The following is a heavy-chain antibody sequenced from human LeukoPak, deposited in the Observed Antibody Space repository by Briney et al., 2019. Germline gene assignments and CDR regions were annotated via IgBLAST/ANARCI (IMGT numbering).Heavy chain of an antibody. J-gene: IGHJ4*02. D-gene: IGHD5-18*01. CDR2: ITPIFGTA. CDR3: ARGSSDDTAMTTPFAY. Sequence: GSSVKVSCKASGGTFSSYAISWVRQAPGQGLEWMGGITPIFGTANYQQKFQGRVTITADTSTNTANMALSRLTSEDTATYYCARGSSDDTAMTTPFAYWGQGTLVVASS. CDR1: GGTFSSYA. V-gene: IGHV1-69*06.